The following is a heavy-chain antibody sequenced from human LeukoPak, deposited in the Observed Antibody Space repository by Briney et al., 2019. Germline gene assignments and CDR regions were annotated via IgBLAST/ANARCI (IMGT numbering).Heavy chain of an antibody. D-gene: IGHD3-22*01. J-gene: IGHJ4*02. CDR2: IKQDGSEK. V-gene: IGHV3-7*01. CDR3: TRSQAGYYYFPLDC. CDR1: GFTFSSNW. Sequence: PGGSLRLSCAASGFTFSSNWMTWVRQAPGKGLEWVANIKQDGSEKYYVDSVKGRFTISRDNAKNSLYLQISSLRAEDTAVCYCTRSQAGYYYFPLDCWGQGTLVTVSS.